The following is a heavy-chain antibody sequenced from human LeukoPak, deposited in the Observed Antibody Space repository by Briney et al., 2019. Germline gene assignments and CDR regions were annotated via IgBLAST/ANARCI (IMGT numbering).Heavy chain of an antibody. CDR2: ISGSGGST. D-gene: IGHD2-15*01. Sequence: GGSLRLSCAASGFTFSSYAMSWVRQAPGKGLEWVSAISGSGGSTYYADSVKGRFTISRDNSKNTLYLQMNSLRAEDTAVYYCAKRFRRSLVVVVAATYNWFDPWGQGTLVSVSS. J-gene: IGHJ5*02. V-gene: IGHV3-23*01. CDR3: AKRFRRSLVVVVAATYNWFDP. CDR1: GFTFSSYA.